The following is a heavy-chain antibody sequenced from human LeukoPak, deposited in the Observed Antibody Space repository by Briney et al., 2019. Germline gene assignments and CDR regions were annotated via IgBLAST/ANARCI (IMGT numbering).Heavy chain of an antibody. D-gene: IGHD3-22*01. CDR1: GGSFSGYY. V-gene: IGHV4-34*01. J-gene: IGHJ5*02. CDR3: ARSSASSGYYYNWFDP. Sequence: SETLSLTCAVYGGSFSGYYWSWIRQPPGKGLEWIEEINHSGSTNYNPSLKSRVTISVDTSKNQFSLKLSSVTAADTAVYYCARSSASSGYYYNWFDPWGQGTLVTVSS. CDR2: INHSGST.